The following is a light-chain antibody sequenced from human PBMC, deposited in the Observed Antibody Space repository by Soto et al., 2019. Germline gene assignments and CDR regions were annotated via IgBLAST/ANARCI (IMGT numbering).Light chain of an antibody. CDR3: NSQTTSGIRV. V-gene: IGLV2-14*01. J-gene: IGLJ1*01. CDR1: SIDVGGSNH. CDR2: EVS. Sequence: QSALTQPASVSGSPGQSITISCTETSIDVGGSNHVSWYQHHPGKAPRLIIYEVSYRPSGVSNRFSGSKSGYTASLTISGLQAEDEADYYCNSQTTSGIRVFGTGTKLTVL.